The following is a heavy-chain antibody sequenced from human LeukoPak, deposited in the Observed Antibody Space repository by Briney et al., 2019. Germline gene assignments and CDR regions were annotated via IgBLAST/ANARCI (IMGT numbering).Heavy chain of an antibody. J-gene: IGHJ4*02. D-gene: IGHD3-22*01. CDR1: GFTFSSYG. CDR3: ARGPAASGYYDSRGRYGYFDY. Sequence: PGGSLRLSCVASGFTFSSYGMNWVRQAPGKGLEWVSFISSSSSYIYYADSVKGRFTISRDNAKNSLYLQMNSLRAEDTAVYYCARGPAASGYYDSRGRYGYFDYWGQGTLVTVSS. CDR2: ISSSSSYI. V-gene: IGHV3-21*01.